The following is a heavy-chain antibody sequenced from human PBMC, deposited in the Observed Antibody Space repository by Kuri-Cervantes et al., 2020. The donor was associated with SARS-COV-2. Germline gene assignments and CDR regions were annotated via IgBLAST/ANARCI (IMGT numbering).Heavy chain of an antibody. D-gene: IGHD6-6*01. V-gene: IGHV1-18*04. CDR2: ISAYNGNT. J-gene: IGHJ3*02. CDR3: ARGYPIAARSYYAFDI. CDR1: GYTFTSYG. Sequence: ASVKVSCKASGYTFTSYGISWVRQAPGQGLEWMGWISAYNGNTNYAQKLQGRVTMTTDTPTSTAYMELRSLRSDDTAVYYCARGYPIAARSYYAFDIWGQGTMVTVSS.